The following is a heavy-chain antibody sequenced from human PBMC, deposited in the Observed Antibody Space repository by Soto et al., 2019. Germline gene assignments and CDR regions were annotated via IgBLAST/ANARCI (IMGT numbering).Heavy chain of an antibody. CDR2: IMPVFRTP. Sequence: QVHLEQSGAEVKKPGSSVKVSCMASGGTFRTADISWVRQAPGQGLEWLGGIMPVFRTPDYAQKFQGRVTITADESSSTAYMELSGLRSDDTAVYYCARDNDRPQLGGNYYYVLDVWGQGTTITVSS. V-gene: IGHV1-69*12. CDR3: ARDNDRPQLGGNYYYVLDV. D-gene: IGHD2-8*01. J-gene: IGHJ6*02. CDR1: GGTFRTAD.